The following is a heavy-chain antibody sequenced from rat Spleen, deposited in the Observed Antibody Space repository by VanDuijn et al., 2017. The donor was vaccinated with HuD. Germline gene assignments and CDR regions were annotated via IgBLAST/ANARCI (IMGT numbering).Heavy chain of an antibody. Sequence: EVQLVESGGGLVQPGRSLKLSCAASGFTFSNYGMHWIRQAPTKGLGWVAYISTGGGSTYYRDSVKGRFTVSRENAKSTLYFLMDSLRSEDTATYYCVRQDTSGYSNWFTYWGQGTLVTVSS. CDR2: ISTGGGST. V-gene: IGHV5-19*01. D-gene: IGHD4-3*01. CDR3: VRQDTSGYSNWFTY. CDR1: GFTFSNYG. J-gene: IGHJ3*01.